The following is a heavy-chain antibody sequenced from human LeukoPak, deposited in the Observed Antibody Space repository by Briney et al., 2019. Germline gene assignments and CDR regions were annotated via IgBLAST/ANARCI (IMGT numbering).Heavy chain of an antibody. CDR2: MNPTSGNT. D-gene: IGHD2-2*01. CDR1: GYTFTSYD. V-gene: IGHV1-8*01. Sequence: ASVKVSCKASGYTFTSYDINWVRQGTGQGLEWMGWMNPTSGNTGYAQKFQGRVTMTRNTSISTAYMELSSLRSEDTAVYYCARVGYCSSTSCYARGTTGWNENYFDYWGQGTLVTVSS. J-gene: IGHJ4*02. CDR3: ARVGYCSSTSCYARGTTGWNENYFDY.